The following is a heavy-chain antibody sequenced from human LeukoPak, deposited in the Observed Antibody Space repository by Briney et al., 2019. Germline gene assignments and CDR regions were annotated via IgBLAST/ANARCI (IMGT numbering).Heavy chain of an antibody. CDR1: GGSINTYY. CDR2: IHHSGRT. D-gene: IGHD6-13*01. CDR3: ASQQQLVLLDWFDP. V-gene: IGHV4-59*08. J-gene: IGHJ5*02. Sequence: SETLSLTCTVSGGSINTYYWSWIRQPPGKGLEWIGYIHHSGRTNYNPSLKSRLTISVDTSKNQFSLKLSSVTAADTAVYYCASQQQLVLLDWFDPWGQGTLVTVSS.